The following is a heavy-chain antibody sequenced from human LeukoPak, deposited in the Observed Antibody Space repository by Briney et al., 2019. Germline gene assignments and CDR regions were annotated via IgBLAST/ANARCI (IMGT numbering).Heavy chain of an antibody. D-gene: IGHD2-2*01. V-gene: IGHV4-34*01. CDR1: GGSFSGYY. CDR2: INHSGST. CDR3: ARVLSTSCHSVSDCHYGMDV. Sequence: PSETLSLTCAVYGGSFSGYYWSWIRQPPGKGLGWIGEINHSGSTNYNPSLKSRVTISVDTSKNQFSLKLSSVTAADTAVYYCARVLSTSCHSVSDCHYGMDVWGQGTTVTVSS. J-gene: IGHJ6*02.